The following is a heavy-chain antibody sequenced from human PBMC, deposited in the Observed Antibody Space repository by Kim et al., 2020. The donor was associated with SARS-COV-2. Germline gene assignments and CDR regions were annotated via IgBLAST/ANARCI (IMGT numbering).Heavy chain of an antibody. CDR3: AREGSIVATETQLYYYG. CDR1: GFTFSSYA. Sequence: GGSLRLSCAASGFTFSSYAMHWVRQAPGKGLEWVAVISYDGSNKYYADSVKGRFTISRDNSKNTLYLQMNSLRAEDTAVYYCAREGSIVATETQLYYYG. V-gene: IGHV3-30-3*01. D-gene: IGHD5-12*01. CDR2: ISYDGSNK. J-gene: IGHJ6*01.